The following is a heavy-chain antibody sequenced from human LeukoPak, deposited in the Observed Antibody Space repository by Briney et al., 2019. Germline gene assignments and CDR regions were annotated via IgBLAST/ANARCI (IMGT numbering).Heavy chain of an antibody. Sequence: ASVKVSCKVSGYTLTELSMHWVRQAPGKGLEWMGGFDPEDGETIYAQKFQGRVTMTEDTSTDTAYMELSSLRSEDTAVYYCATKHYDFWSGWSDYWGQGTLVTVSS. CDR1: GYTLTELS. J-gene: IGHJ4*02. CDR3: ATKHYDFWSGWSDY. CDR2: FDPEDGET. D-gene: IGHD3-3*01. V-gene: IGHV1-24*01.